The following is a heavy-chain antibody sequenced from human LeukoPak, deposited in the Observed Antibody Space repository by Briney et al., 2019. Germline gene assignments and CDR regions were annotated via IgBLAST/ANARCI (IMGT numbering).Heavy chain of an antibody. D-gene: IGHD3-10*01. J-gene: IGHJ3*02. V-gene: IGHV4-30-2*01. CDR3: ARVSHTGDDAFDI. CDR1: GGSISSGGYY. Sequence: ASETLSLTCTVSGGSISSGGYYWSWIRQPPGKGLEWIGYIYHSGSTYYNPSLKSRVTIPVDRSKNQFSLKLSSVTAADTAVYYCARVSHTGDDAFDIWGQGTMVTVSS. CDR2: IYHSGST.